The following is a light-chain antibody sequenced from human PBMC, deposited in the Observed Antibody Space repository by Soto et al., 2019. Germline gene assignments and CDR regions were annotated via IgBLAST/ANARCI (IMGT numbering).Light chain of an antibody. Sequence: QTVVTQEPSFSVSPGGTVTLTCGLSSGSVSASYGPSWYQQTPGQAPRRLIYSAYTRSSGVPDRFSGSILGNKAALTITGAQADDESAYYCVLYLGSGIWVFGGGTKVTVL. CDR1: SGSVSASYG. V-gene: IGLV8-61*01. CDR2: SAY. CDR3: VLYLGSGIWV. J-gene: IGLJ3*02.